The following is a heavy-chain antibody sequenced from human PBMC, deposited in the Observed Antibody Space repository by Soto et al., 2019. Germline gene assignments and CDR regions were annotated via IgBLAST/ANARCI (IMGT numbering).Heavy chain of an antibody. V-gene: IGHV4-39*01. Sequence: SETLSLTCTVSGGSISSSSYSWGWIRQPPGKGLEWIGSIYYSGSTYYNPSLKSRVTISVDTSKNQFSLKLSSVTAADTAVYYCARRWGRTFDYWGQGTLVTVS. J-gene: IGHJ4*02. CDR3: ARRWGRTFDY. CDR1: GGSISSSSYS. D-gene: IGHD7-27*01. CDR2: IYYSGST.